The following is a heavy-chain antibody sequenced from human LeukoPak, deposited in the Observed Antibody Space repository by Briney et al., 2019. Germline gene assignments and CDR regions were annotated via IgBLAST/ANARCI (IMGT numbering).Heavy chain of an antibody. CDR2: ISYDGSNK. J-gene: IGHJ4*02. V-gene: IGHV3-30-3*01. CDR3: ARDEDIGYSGYLDY. CDR1: GFTFSSYA. D-gene: IGHD5-12*01. Sequence: PGGSLRLSCAASGFTFSSYAMHWVRQAPGKGLEWVAVISYDGSNKYYADSVKGRFTISRDNSKNTLYLQMNSLRAEDTAVYYCARDEDIGYSGYLDYWGQGTLVTVSS.